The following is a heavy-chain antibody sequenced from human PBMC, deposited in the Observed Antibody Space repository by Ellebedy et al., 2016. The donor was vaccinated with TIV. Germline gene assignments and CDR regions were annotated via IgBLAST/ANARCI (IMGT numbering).Heavy chain of an antibody. V-gene: IGHV1-18*04. CDR2: VSAYNGNA. D-gene: IGHD2-2*02. Sequence: AASVKVSCKASGYTFSNFAISWMRQAPGQGLEWMGWVSAYNGNANYAQKLQGRVTMTTDTSTSTAYMELRSLRSDDTAVYYCARDRYIKRIAWFDPWGQGTLVTVSS. CDR3: ARDRYIKRIAWFDP. CDR1: GYTFSNFA. J-gene: IGHJ5*02.